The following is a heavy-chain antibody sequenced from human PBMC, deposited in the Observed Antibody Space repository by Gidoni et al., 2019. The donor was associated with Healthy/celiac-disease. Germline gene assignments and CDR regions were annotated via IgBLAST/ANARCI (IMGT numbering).Heavy chain of an antibody. CDR2: INQSGST. V-gene: IGHV4-34*01. D-gene: IGHD3-10*01. CDR3: ASGPYYYGSGSFRVRGPDRVFDY. J-gene: IGHJ4*02. Sequence: QVQLQQWGAGLLKPSETLSLTCAVYGGSFSGYYSSWIRQPPGKGLEWIGEINQSGSTNYTPSLKSRVTISVDTSKNQFSLKLSSVTAADTAVYYCASGPYYYGSGSFRVRGPDRVFDYWGQGTLVTVSS. CDR1: GGSFSGYY.